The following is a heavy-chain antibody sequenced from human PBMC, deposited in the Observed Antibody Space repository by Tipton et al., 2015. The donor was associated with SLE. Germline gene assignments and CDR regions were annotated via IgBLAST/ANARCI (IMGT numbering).Heavy chain of an antibody. CDR1: GYTLSDYG. V-gene: IGHV1-18*01. J-gene: IGHJ4*02. Sequence: QSGPEVKKPGASVKVSCKASGYTLSDYGISWVRQAPGQGLEWMGWISTYNDNTKYAQMLQGRVTMTTDTSTSTAYMELRSLRSDDTAVYYCARHYGSSFDFWGQGTLVTVSS. CDR2: ISTYNDNT. CDR3: ARHYGSSFDF. D-gene: IGHD6-13*01.